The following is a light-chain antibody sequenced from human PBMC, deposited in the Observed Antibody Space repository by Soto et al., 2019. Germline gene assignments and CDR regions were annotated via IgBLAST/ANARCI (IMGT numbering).Light chain of an antibody. CDR3: SSYTVSTDVV. CDR2: EVS. J-gene: IGLJ2*01. CDR1: TSDFVNYNY. Sequence: QSVLTQPASLSGSPGQSVTISCSGTTSDFVNYNYVSWYQHHPVKAPQLILFEVSNRPSGVSSRFSGSKSGNTASLIISGLQAEDEAYYYCSSYTVSTDVVFGGGTKLTVL. V-gene: IGLV2-14*01.